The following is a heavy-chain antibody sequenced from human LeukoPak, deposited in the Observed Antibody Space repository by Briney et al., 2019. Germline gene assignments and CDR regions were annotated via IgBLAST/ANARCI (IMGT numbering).Heavy chain of an antibody. CDR2: ISDSGGST. D-gene: IGHD3-22*01. CDR1: GITHSNYA. J-gene: IGHJ4*02. Sequence: GGSLRLSCAVSGITHSNYAMSWVRQAPGKGLEWVAGISDSGGSTNYADSVKGRFTISRDNPKNTLYLQMNSLRAEDTAVYFCAKRGVVIRVILVGFHKEAYYFDSWGQGALVTVSS. V-gene: IGHV3-23*01. CDR3: AKRGVVIRVILVGFHKEAYYFDS.